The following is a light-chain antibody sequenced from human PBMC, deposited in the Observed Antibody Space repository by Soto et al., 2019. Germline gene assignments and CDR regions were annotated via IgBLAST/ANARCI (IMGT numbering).Light chain of an antibody. CDR3: QQYGSSPTT. CDR2: GAS. Sequence: IVLTQSPGTLSLSPGERATLSCRASQSVTSSYLAWWQQKPGQAPRLLIYGASSGATGIPDRFSGSGSGTDFTLTISRLEPEDFAVYFCQQYGSSPTTFGQGTKVDIK. J-gene: IGKJ1*01. CDR1: QSVTSSY. V-gene: IGKV3-20*01.